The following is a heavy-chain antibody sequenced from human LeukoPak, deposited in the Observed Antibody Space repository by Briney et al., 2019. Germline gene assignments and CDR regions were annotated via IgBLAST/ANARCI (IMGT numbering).Heavy chain of an antibody. CDR2: INPSGGST. V-gene: IGHV1-46*01. Sequence: GASVKVSCKASGYTFTSYYMHWVRQAPGQGLEWMGIINPSGGSTSFAQKFQGRVTMTRDTSTSTVYMELRSLRSEDTAVYYCAREGIVGATTVDYWGQGTLVTVSS. D-gene: IGHD1-26*01. CDR3: AREGIVGATTVDY. J-gene: IGHJ4*02. CDR1: GYTFTSYY.